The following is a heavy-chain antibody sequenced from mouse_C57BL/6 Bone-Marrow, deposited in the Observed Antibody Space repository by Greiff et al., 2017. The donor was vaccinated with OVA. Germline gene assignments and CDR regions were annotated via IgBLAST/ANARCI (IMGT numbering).Heavy chain of an antibody. CDR3: TTWTAQALWFAY. V-gene: IGHV14-4*01. CDR1: GFNIKDDY. D-gene: IGHD3-2*02. CDR2: IDPENGDT. J-gene: IGHJ3*01. Sequence: EVQLQQSGAELVRPGASVQLSCTASGFNIKDDYMHWVKQRPEQGLEWIGWIDPENGDTEYASKFQGKATIPADTSSNTAYLQLSSLTSEDTAVYYYTTWTAQALWFAYWGQGTLVTVSA.